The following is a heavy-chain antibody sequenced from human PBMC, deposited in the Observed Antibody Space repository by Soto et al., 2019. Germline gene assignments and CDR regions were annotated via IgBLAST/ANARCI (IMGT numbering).Heavy chain of an antibody. CDR1: GGSISGYY. CDR2: IYYSENT. J-gene: IGHJ6*02. D-gene: IGHD2-2*01. CDR3: AVSRDGYSMDV. V-gene: IGHV4-59*01. Sequence: SETLSLTCTVSGGSISGYYWSWIRQPPGKGLEWIGYIYYSENTNYNPSLKSRVTISVDASKNQFSLKVSSVTAADTAMYYCAVSRDGYSMDVWGQGTTVTVSS.